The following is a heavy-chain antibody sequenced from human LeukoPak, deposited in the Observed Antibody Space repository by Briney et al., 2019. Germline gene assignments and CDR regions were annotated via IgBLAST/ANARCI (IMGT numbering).Heavy chain of an antibody. CDR1: GFTFSNYA. CDR2: ISGGGNT. V-gene: IGHV3-23*01. CDR3: AKDGQLGSSDAFDI. Sequence: GGSLRLSCAASGFTFSNYAMGWVRPGPGQGLEGVSTISGGGNTFYADSVKARFTISRDNSKNTAYLQMNSMRAEDTALYYCAKDGQLGSSDAFDIWGRGTMVTVSS. D-gene: IGHD1-1*01. J-gene: IGHJ3*02.